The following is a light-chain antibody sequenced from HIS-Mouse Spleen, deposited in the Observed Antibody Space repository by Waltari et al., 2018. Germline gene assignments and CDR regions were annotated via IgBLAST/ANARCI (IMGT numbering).Light chain of an antibody. J-gene: IGLJ3*02. V-gene: IGLV2-11*01. CDR1: SSAVGGYNY. CDR3: CSYAGSYTWV. Sequence: QSALTQPRSVSGSPGQSVTISCTGTSSAVGGYNYVSWYQQHPGKAPKLMIYDVSKRPSGVPDRFSGSKAGNTASLTISGLQAEDAADYYCCSYAGSYTWVFGGGTKLTVL. CDR2: DVS.